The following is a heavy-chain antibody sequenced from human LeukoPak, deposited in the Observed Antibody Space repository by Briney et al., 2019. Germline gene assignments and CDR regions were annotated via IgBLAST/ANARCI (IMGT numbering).Heavy chain of an antibody. CDR1: GGTFSSYD. CDR2: IIPIFGTA. J-gene: IGHJ3*02. Sequence: SVKVSCKPSGGTFSSYDICWVRQAPGQGLEWMGGIIPIFGTANYAQKLQGRVTITPDKSTSTAYMELSSLRSEDTAVYYCAREGMTTVTTGELLGIWGQGTMVTVSS. CDR3: AREGMTTVTTGELLGI. D-gene: IGHD4-17*01. V-gene: IGHV1-69*06.